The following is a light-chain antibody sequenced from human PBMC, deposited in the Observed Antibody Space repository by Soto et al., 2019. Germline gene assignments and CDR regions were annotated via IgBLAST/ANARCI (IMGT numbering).Light chain of an antibody. CDR1: QSISTY. V-gene: IGKV1-39*01. CDR2: ATS. J-gene: IGKJ1*01. CDR3: QQAYSTPWT. Sequence: DIQMTQSPSSLSASVGDRVTITCRASQSISTYLHWYQQKPGTAPKLLIYATSNLQSGVPSRFSGSGSGTDFTLTINGLQPEDSATYYCQQAYSTPWTFGQGTKVDI.